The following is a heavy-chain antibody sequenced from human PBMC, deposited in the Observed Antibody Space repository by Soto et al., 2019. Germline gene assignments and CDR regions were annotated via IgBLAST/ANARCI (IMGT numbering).Heavy chain of an antibody. CDR2: IIPIFGTA. V-gene: IGHV1-69*13. J-gene: IGHJ6*02. Sequence: SVKVSCKASGGTFSSYAISWVRQAPGQGLEWMGGIIPIFGTANYAQKFQGRVTITADESTSTAYMELSSLRSEDTAVYYCARDRYSSSSFYYYGMDVWGQGTTVTVSS. CDR3: ARDRYSSSSFYYYGMDV. CDR1: GGTFSSYA. D-gene: IGHD6-6*01.